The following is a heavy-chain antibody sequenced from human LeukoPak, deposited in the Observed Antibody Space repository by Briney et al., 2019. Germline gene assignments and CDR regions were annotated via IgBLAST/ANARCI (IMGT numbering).Heavy chain of an antibody. Sequence: ASVKVSCKASGYTFTSYGISWVRQAPGQGLEWMGWISAYNGNTNYAQKLQGRVTMTTDTSTSTDYMELRSLRSDDTAVYYCARDLRRLLWFGELMDYWGQGTLVTVSS. D-gene: IGHD3-10*01. CDR1: GYTFTSYG. CDR2: ISAYNGNT. CDR3: ARDLRRLLWFGELMDY. J-gene: IGHJ4*02. V-gene: IGHV1-18*01.